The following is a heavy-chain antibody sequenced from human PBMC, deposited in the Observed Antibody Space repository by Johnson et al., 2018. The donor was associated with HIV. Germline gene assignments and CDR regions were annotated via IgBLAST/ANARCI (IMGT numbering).Heavy chain of an antibody. CDR3: AREWIGHSSSWFRYAFDI. J-gene: IGHJ3*02. V-gene: IGHV3-30*04. CDR1: GFTFSSYA. Sequence: QMQLVESGGGVVQPGRSLRLSCAASGFTFSSYAMHWVRQAPGKGLEWVAVISYDGSNKYYADSVKGRFNISRDNSKNTLYLQMNSLRAEDTAVYYCAREWIGHSSSWFRYAFDIWGQGTMVTVSS. D-gene: IGHD6-13*01. CDR2: ISYDGSNK.